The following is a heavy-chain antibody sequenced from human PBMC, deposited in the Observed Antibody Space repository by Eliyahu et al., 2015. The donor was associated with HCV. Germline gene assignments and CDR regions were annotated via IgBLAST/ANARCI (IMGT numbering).Heavy chain of an antibody. CDR3: ARMAGCDSCYFYYYYGMDV. Sequence: QVQLVQSGAEVKKPGASVKVSCKASGYTFTGYYMHWVRQAPGQGLEWMGWINPNSGGTNYAQKFQGRVTMTRDTSISTAYMELSRLRSDDTAVYYCARMAGCDSCYFYYYYGMDVWGQGTTVTVSS. CDR1: GYTFTGYY. D-gene: IGHD2-15*01. CDR2: INPNSGGT. V-gene: IGHV1-2*02. J-gene: IGHJ6*02.